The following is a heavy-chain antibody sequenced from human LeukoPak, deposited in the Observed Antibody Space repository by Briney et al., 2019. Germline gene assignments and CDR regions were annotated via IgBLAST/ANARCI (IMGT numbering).Heavy chain of an antibody. Sequence: GGSLRLSCAASGFTFSNYAMSWVRQAPGKGPEWVASVNGRGATTYYADSVRGRFTISRDNSKNTLYLQMISLGADDTAIYFCAKAPATGEGYYFYYMDVWGKGTTVTVPS. CDR2: VNGRGATT. CDR1: GFTFSNYA. J-gene: IGHJ6*03. D-gene: IGHD7-27*01. V-gene: IGHV3-23*01. CDR3: AKAPATGEGYYFYYMDV.